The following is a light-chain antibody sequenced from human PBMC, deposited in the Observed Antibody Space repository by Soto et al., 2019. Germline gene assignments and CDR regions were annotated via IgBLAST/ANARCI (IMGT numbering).Light chain of an antibody. CDR2: RIS. CDR3: MQETHFPRT. J-gene: IGKJ1*01. Sequence: DVVLTQSPLSSPVTLGQPASISCKSTQSLVHSDGGTYLSWLQQRPGQPPRLLIYRISNRFSGVPNTFSGSGAGTDFTMRISRVEAEDVGVYYCMQETHFPRTFGQGTRVEIK. V-gene: IGKV2-24*01. CDR1: QSLVHSDGGTY.